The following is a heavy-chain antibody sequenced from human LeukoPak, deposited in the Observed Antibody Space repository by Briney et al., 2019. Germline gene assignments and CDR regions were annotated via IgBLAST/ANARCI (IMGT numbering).Heavy chain of an antibody. CDR2: IYHSGST. CDR3: ARDRDSSSWFDP. D-gene: IGHD6-13*01. CDR1: GGSISSGGYS. V-gene: IGHV4-30-2*01. Sequence: PSQTLSLTCAVSGGSISSGGYSWSWIRQPPGKGLEWIGYIYHSGSTYYNPSLKSRVTISVDRSKNQFSLKLSSVTAADTAVYYCARDRDSSSWFDPWGQGTLVTVSS. J-gene: IGHJ5*02.